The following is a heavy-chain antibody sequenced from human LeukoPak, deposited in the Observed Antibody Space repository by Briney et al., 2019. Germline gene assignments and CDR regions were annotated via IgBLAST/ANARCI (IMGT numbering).Heavy chain of an antibody. Sequence: SVKVSCKASGGTFSSYAISWVRQAPGQGLEWMGRIIPILGIANYAQKLQGRVTMTTDTSTSTAYMELRSLRSDDTAVYYCARDFETYYYGSGSYYGAFDIWGQGTMVTVSS. CDR2: IIPILGIA. D-gene: IGHD3-10*01. CDR1: GGTFSSYA. J-gene: IGHJ3*02. CDR3: ARDFETYYYGSGSYYGAFDI. V-gene: IGHV1-69*04.